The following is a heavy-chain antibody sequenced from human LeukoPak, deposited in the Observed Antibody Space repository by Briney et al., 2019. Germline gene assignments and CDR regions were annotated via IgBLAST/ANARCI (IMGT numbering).Heavy chain of an antibody. J-gene: IGHJ4*02. Sequence: PSETLSLTCTVSGGSINSYYWSWIQQPPGKGLEWIGYIYYSGSTNYNPSLKSRVTISVDTSKNQFSLKLSSVTAADTAVYYCASSFLYYFDYWGQGTLVTVSS. D-gene: IGHD2/OR15-2a*01. V-gene: IGHV4-59*01. CDR3: ASSFLYYFDY. CDR1: GGSINSYY. CDR2: IYYSGST.